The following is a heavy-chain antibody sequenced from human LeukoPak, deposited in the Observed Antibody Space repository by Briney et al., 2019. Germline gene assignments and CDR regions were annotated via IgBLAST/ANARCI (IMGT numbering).Heavy chain of an antibody. CDR2: IYPGHSDT. CDR1: GYSFTSYW. J-gene: IGHJ4*02. D-gene: IGHD1-1*01. V-gene: IGHV5-51*01. Sequence: GESLKISCKGSGYSFTSYWTGWVRQMPGKGLGWMGIIYPGHSDTRYSPSFQGQVTISADKSISTAYLQWSSLKASDTAMYYCARVHDREVFDYWGQGTLVTVSS. CDR3: ARVHDREVFDY.